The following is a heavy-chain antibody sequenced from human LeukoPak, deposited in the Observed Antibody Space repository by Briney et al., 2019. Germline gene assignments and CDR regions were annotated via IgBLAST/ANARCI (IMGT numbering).Heavy chain of an antibody. J-gene: IGHJ4*02. D-gene: IGHD1-26*01. CDR2: IYYSGST. Sequence: PSETLSLTCTVSGGSMNSYYWSWIRQPPGEGLEWVGWIYYSGSTTYNPSLKSRFTMSVDTSNNQCFLKLDSVTASDTAVYYCARYGGSPANYYDYWGQGTLVTVSS. V-gene: IGHV4-59*08. CDR1: GGSMNSYY. CDR3: ARYGGSPANYYDY.